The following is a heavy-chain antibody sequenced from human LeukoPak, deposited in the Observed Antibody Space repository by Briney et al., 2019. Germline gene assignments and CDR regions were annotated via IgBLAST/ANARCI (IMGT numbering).Heavy chain of an antibody. CDR1: GFTFSSYS. V-gene: IGHV3-21*01. CDR2: ISSSSSYI. CDR3: ARDPWGVGATAPSFDY. Sequence: GGSLRLSCAASGFTFSSYSMNWVRQAPGKGLEWVSSISSSSSYIYYADSVKGRFTISRDNAKNSLYLQMNSLRAEDAAVYYCARDPWGVGATAPSFDYWGQGTLVTVSS. J-gene: IGHJ4*02. D-gene: IGHD1-26*01.